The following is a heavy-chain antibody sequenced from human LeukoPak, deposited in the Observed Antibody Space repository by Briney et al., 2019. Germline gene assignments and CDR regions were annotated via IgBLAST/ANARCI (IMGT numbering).Heavy chain of an antibody. V-gene: IGHV1-18*04. CDR3: ARDVLEGAMRYGDYGFDY. D-gene: IGHD4-17*01. J-gene: IGHJ4*02. Sequence: ASVKVSCKASGYTFTGYYMHWVRQAPGQGLEWMGWISAYNGNTNYAQKLQGRVTMTTDTSTSTAYMELRSLRSDDTAVYYCARDVLEGAMRYGDYGFDYWGQGTLVTVSS. CDR2: ISAYNGNT. CDR1: GYTFTGYY.